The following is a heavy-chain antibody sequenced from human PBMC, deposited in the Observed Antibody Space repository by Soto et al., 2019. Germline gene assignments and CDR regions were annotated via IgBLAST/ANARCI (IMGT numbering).Heavy chain of an antibody. CDR1: GYTFTSYG. CDR2: ISAYNGNT. J-gene: IGHJ6*02. D-gene: IGHD1-7*01. Sequence: AASVKVSCKAPGYTFTSYGISWVRQAPEQGLEWMGWISAYNGNTNYAQKLQGRVTMITDTSTSTAYRELRSLRSDDTAVYYCARDLSNWNYLSYFDYYYYGTDVWGQGTTVTVSS. CDR3: ARDLSNWNYLSYFDYYYYGTDV. V-gene: IGHV1-18*01.